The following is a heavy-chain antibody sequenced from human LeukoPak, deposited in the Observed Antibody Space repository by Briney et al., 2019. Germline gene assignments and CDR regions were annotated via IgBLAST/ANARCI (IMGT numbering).Heavy chain of an antibody. CDR2: IYYSGST. V-gene: IGHV4-31*03. D-gene: IGHD3-3*01. CDR1: GGSISSGGYY. Sequence: SETLSLTCTVSGGSISSGGYYWSWIRQHPGKGLEWIGYIYYSGSTYYNPSLKSRVTISVDTSKNQFSLKLSSVTAADTAVYYCARANYDFWSGYSYYYYYGMDVWGQGTTVTVSS. CDR3: ARANYDFWSGYSYYYYYGMDV. J-gene: IGHJ6*02.